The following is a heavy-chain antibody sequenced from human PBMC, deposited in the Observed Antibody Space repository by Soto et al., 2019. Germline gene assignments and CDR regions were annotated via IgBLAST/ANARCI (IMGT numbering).Heavy chain of an antibody. CDR1: GFTFSDYY. D-gene: IGHD3-16*01. V-gene: IGHV3-11*01. CDR3: ARDHGGGGLTLED. Sequence: QVHLEESGGALVKPGGSLRLSCTASGFTFSDYYMSWIWQAPGKGLEWVSDISDSGRITHHADSVEGRFTISRDNAENSLYFQMNSLRPEDSAIYYCARDHGGGGLTLEDWGQGTLVTVSS. CDR2: ISDSGRIT. J-gene: IGHJ4*02.